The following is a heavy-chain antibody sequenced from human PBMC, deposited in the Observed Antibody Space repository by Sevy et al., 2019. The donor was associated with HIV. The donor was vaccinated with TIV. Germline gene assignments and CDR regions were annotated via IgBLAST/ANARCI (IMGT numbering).Heavy chain of an antibody. CDR1: GITLTPYW. Sequence: GGSLRLSCAASGITLTPYWMHWVRQAPGKGLVWVSRINSDGSSTSYAESVKGRFTISRDNGKNTLYLQMKSLRVEDTAVYYCARGGYYYDNAAYYALDSWGQGTLVTVSS. D-gene: IGHD3-22*01. CDR3: ARGGYYYDNAAYYALDS. V-gene: IGHV3-74*01. J-gene: IGHJ4*02. CDR2: INSDGSST.